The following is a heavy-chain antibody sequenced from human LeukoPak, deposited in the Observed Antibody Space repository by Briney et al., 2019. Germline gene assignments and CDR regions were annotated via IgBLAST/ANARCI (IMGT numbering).Heavy chain of an antibody. V-gene: IGHV4-34*01. Sequence: SETLSLTCAVSGESFSGNFWTWIRQSPGKGLEWIGEIDNNGITNYNPSLKSRVTMSVDTTRKRFSLRLTSESAADTAVYYCAKERRELRGDAFDIWGQGTMVTVSS. J-gene: IGHJ3*02. CDR3: AKERRELRGDAFDI. CDR1: GESFSGNF. CDR2: IDNNGIT. D-gene: IGHD1-26*01.